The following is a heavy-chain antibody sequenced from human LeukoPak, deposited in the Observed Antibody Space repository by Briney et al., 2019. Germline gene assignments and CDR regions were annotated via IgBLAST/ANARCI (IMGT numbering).Heavy chain of an antibody. J-gene: IGHJ4*02. CDR2: IIPIFGTA. V-gene: IGHV1-69*13. D-gene: IGHD7-27*01. CDR1: GGTFSSYA. CDR3: ARPKGVELGIFDY. Sequence: SVNVSCKASGGTFSSYAISWVRQAPGQGLEWMGGIIPIFGTANYAQKFQGRVTITADESTSTAYMELSSLRSEDTAVYYCARPKGVELGIFDYWGQGTLVTVSS.